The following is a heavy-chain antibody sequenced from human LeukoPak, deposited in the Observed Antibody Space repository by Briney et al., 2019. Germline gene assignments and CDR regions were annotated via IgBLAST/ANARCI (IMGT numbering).Heavy chain of an antibody. D-gene: IGHD3-9*01. J-gene: IGHJ3*02. CDR1: GFTFSSYG. Sequence: PGGSLRLSCAASGFTFSSYGMHWVRQAPGKGLEWMAVISYDGNNKYYADSVKGRFTISRDNSKNTLYLQIDSLRAEDTAVYYCAKDRLGTLDAIDIWGQGTMVTVSS. CDR3: AKDRLGTLDAIDI. CDR2: ISYDGNNK. V-gene: IGHV3-30*18.